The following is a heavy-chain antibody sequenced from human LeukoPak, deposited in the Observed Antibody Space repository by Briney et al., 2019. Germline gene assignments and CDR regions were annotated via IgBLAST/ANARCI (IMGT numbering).Heavy chain of an antibody. CDR2: IYYSGST. V-gene: IGHV4-59*12. CDR3: ARVKTGSFDL. Sequence: PSETLSLTCTVSGGSISSYYCSWIRQPPGKGLEWIGYIYYSGSTNYNPSLKSRVTMSVDTSKNQFSLKLSSVTAADTAVYYCARVKTGSFDLWGRGTLVTVSS. J-gene: IGHJ2*01. CDR1: GGSISSYY.